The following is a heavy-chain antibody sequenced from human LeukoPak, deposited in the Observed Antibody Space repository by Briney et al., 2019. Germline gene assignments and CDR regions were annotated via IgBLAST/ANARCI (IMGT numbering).Heavy chain of an antibody. CDR2: IYYSGST. D-gene: IGHD3-22*01. Sequence: SETLSLTCTVSGGSISSSYWCWIRQPPGKGLEGIGYIYYSGSTNYNPSLKSRVTISLDTSQNQFSLKLSSVTAADTAVYYCARVGEYYDSSGLDYWGQGTLVTVSS. CDR1: GGSISSSY. CDR3: ARVGEYYDSSGLDY. V-gene: IGHV4-59*01. J-gene: IGHJ4*02.